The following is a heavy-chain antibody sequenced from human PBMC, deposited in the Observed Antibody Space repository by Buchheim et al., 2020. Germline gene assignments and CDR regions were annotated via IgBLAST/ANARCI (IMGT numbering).Heavy chain of an antibody. CDR2: ISGRGGST. CDR1: GFTFSSYA. V-gene: IGHV3-23*04. D-gene: IGHD4-23*01. Sequence: EVQLVESGGGLVQPGGSLRLSCAASGFTFSSYAMSWVRQAPGKGLEWVSDISGRGGSTYYADSVKGRFTISRDNSKNTLYRLMNILRAENTAVYYCAKAYGYGGITYFDYWGQGTL. CDR3: AKAYGYGGITYFDY. J-gene: IGHJ4*02.